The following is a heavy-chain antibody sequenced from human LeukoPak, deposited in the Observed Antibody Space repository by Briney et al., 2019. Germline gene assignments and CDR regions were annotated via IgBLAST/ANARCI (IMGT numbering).Heavy chain of an antibody. D-gene: IGHD1-26*01. J-gene: IGHJ4*02. CDR1: GYTFISYD. CDR3: ARGTRTGGDGTAGTFDY. V-gene: IGHV1-8*01. Sequence: ASVKVSCKASGYTFISYDINWVRQATGQGPEWMGWMNPNSGNTGCAQKFQDRVTMTRNTSINTAYMELSSLRSEDTAVYYCARGTRTGGDGTAGTFDYWGPGTLLTVSS. CDR2: MNPNSGNT.